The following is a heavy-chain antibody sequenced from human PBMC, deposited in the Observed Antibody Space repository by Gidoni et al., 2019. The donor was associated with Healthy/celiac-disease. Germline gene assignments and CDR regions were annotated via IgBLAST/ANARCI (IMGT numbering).Heavy chain of an antibody. CDR1: GFTFSSYS. D-gene: IGHD5-12*01. V-gene: IGHV3-48*01. J-gene: IGHJ4*02. CDR3: ARLRYSGYDKEDY. CDR2: ISSSSSTI. Sequence: EVQLVESGGGLVQPGGSLRLSCAASGFTFSSYSMNWVRQAPGKGLEWVSYISSSSSTIYYADSVKGRFTISRDNAKNSLYLQMNSLRAEDTAVYYCARLRYSGYDKEDYWGQGTLVTVSS.